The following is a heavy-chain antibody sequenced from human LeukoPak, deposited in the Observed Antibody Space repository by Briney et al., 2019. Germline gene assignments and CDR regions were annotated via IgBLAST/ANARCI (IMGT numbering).Heavy chain of an antibody. Sequence: SQTLSLTCTVSGGSISSGDYYWSWIRQPPGKGLEWIGYIYYSGITYYNPYLKSRVTISVDTSKKQFSLKLSSVTAADTAVYYWARGERPGDAFDIWGEGTMVTVSS. CDR1: GGSISSGDYY. CDR2: IYYSGIT. V-gene: IGHV4-30-4*08. D-gene: IGHD1-1*01. CDR3: ARGERPGDAFDI. J-gene: IGHJ3*02.